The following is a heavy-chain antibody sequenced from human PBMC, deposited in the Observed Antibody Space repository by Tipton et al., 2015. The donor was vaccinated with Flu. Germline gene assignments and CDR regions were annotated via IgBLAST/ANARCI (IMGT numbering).Heavy chain of an antibody. CDR3: ARPHSYSNYALDY. CDR1: GGSISSGSYY. D-gene: IGHD4-11*01. CDR2: IYYTGST. V-gene: IGHV4-39*01. Sequence: TLSLTCSVSGGSISSGSYYWGWVRQPPGRGLEWIGSIYYTGSTYSNPSLKSRVTISKDTSKNQFSLKLNSVTTADTAVYYCARPHSYSNYALDYWGQGALVTVSS. J-gene: IGHJ4*02.